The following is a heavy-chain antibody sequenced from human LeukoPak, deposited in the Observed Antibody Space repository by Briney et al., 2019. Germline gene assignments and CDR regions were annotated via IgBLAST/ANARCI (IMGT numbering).Heavy chain of an antibody. CDR1: GFTFSNAW. D-gene: IGHD5-12*01. CDR3: AKDLRSRYSGYDLGDY. V-gene: IGHV3-23*01. CDR2: ITSSGGST. Sequence: GGSLRLSCEAAGFTFSNAWMSWVRQAPGKGLEWVSAITSSGGSTYYADSVKGRFTISRDNSKHTLYLQMNSLRAEDTAVYYCAKDLRSRYSGYDLGDYWGQGTLVTVSS. J-gene: IGHJ4*02.